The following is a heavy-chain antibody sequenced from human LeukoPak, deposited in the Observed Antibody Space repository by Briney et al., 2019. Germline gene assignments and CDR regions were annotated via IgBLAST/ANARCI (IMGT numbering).Heavy chain of an antibody. CDR1: GFNFSSYE. CDR2: ISSSGSTI. CDR3: ARDYCSGGSCWGLDY. D-gene: IGHD2-15*01. V-gene: IGHV3-48*03. Sequence: GGSLRLFCAASGFNFSSYEMNWVRQAPGKGLEGVSYISSSGSTISYADSVKGRFTISRDNAKNSLYLQMNSLRAEDTAVYYCARDYCSGGSCWGLDYWGQGTLVTVSS. J-gene: IGHJ4*02.